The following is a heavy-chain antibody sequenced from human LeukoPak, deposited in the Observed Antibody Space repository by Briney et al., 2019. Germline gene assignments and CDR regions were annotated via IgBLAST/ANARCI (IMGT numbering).Heavy chain of an antibody. D-gene: IGHD3-9*01. CDR2: IIPIFGTA. V-gene: IGHV1-69*13. CDR1: GGTFSSYA. Sequence: VASVKVSCKASGGTFSSYAISWVRQAPGQGLEWMGGIIPIFGTANYAQKFQGRVTITADESTSTAYMELSSLRSEDTAVYYCAARDETTYYDILTGYSPFDYWGQGTLVTVSS. J-gene: IGHJ4*02. CDR3: AARDETTYYDILTGYSPFDY.